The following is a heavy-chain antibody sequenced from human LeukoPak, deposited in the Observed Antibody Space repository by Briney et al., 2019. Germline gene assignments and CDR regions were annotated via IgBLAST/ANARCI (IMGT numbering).Heavy chain of an antibody. CDR1: GYSISGGYY. J-gene: IGHJ4*02. V-gene: IGHV4-38-2*02. CDR3: AREGDYYDRSGFRRRDLDY. CDR2: IYHSGRT. D-gene: IGHD3-22*01. Sequence: SETLSLTCTVSGYSISGGYYWGWIRPPPGKGPEWIGTIYHSGRTYYNPSLKSRVTISVDTSKNQFSLKLISVTAADTAVYYCAREGDYYDRSGFRRRDLDYWGQGTLVTVSS.